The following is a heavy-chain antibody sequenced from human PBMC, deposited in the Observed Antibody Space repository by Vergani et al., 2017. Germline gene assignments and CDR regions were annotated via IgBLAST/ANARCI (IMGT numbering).Heavy chain of an antibody. V-gene: IGHV1-18*01. Sequence: QVQLVQSGAEVKKPGASVKVSCKASGYTFTSYGISWVRQAPGQGLEWMGWISAYNGNTNYAQKLQGRVTMTTDTSTSTAYMELRSLRSDDTAVYDCAGDRKYDYVWRSYRRRGFDYWSQGPLVTVYS. CDR2: ISAYNGNT. D-gene: IGHD3-16*02. CDR1: GYTFTSYG. J-gene: IGHJ4*02. CDR3: AGDRKYDYVWRSYRRRGFDY.